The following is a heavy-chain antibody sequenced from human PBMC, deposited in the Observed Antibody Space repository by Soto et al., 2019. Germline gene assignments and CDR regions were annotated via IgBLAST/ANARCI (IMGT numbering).Heavy chain of an antibody. J-gene: IGHJ6*03. CDR3: ARGDWDYYYYMDV. CDR1: GFTFSSYS. CDR2: ISSSSSYI. D-gene: IGHD3-9*01. V-gene: IGHV3-21*01. Sequence: PGGSLRLSCAASGFTFSSYSMNWVRQAPGKGLEWVSSISSSSSYIYYAGSVKGRFTISRDNAKNSLYLQMNSLRAEDTAVYYCARGDWDYYYYMDVWGKGTTVTVSS.